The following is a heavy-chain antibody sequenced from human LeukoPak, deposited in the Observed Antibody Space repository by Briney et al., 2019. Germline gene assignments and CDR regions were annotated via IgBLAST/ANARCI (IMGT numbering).Heavy chain of an antibody. Sequence: PGGSLRLSCAASGFTFSSYAMSWVRQAPGKGLEWVAVIWYDGSNKYYADSVKGRFTISRDNSKNTLYLQMNSLRAEDTAVYYCAKEPYDSSGYYFFSTDYWGQGTLVTVSS. D-gene: IGHD3-22*01. CDR1: GFTFSSYA. J-gene: IGHJ4*02. V-gene: IGHV3-33*06. CDR3: AKEPYDSSGYYFFSTDY. CDR2: IWYDGSNK.